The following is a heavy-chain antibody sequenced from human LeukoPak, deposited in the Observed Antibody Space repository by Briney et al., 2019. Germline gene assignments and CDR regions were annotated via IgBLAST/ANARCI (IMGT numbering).Heavy chain of an antibody. CDR1: GGTFSSYA. CDR3: ARATYYYGSGSYLFDY. CDR2: MNPNSGNT. D-gene: IGHD3-10*01. J-gene: IGHJ4*02. V-gene: IGHV1-8*03. Sequence: GASVKVSCKASGGTFSSYAISWVRQAPGQGLEWMGWMNPNSGNTGYAQKFQGRVTITRNTSISTAYMELSSLRSEDTAVYYCARATYYYGSGSYLFDYWGQGTLVTVSS.